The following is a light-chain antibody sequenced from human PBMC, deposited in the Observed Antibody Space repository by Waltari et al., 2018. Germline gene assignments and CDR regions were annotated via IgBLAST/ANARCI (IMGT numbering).Light chain of an antibody. CDR1: ALPNQY. CDR2: QDT. CDR3: QSADSSGTYVV. V-gene: IGLV3-25*03. Sequence: YELTQPPSVSVSPGQTARITCSGYALPNQYAFWYQQKPGQAPVLLIYQDTKRPSGIPERFSGSSSGTTVALTLSGAQAEDEAAYYCQSADSSGTYVVFGGGTKVTVL. J-gene: IGLJ3*02.